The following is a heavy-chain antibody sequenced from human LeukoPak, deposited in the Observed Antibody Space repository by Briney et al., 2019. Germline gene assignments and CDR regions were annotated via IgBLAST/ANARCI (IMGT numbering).Heavy chain of an antibody. CDR1: GFTFDDYG. J-gene: IGHJ4*02. D-gene: IGHD4/OR15-4a*01. V-gene: IGHV3-20*04. CDR2: INWNSGST. Sequence: GGSLRLSCAASGFTFDDYGMSWVRQAPGKGLEWVSGINWNSGSTGYANSVKGRFTISRGNSKNTLYLQMNSLRAEDTAVYYCARRAGAYSHPYDYWGQGTLVTVSS. CDR3: ARRAGAYSHPYDY.